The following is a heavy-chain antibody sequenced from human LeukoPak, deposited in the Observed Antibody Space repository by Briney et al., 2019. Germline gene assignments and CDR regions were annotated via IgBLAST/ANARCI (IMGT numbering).Heavy chain of an antibody. CDR2: IYPGDSDT. CDR3: ARYYDSSGYYSPYFDY. D-gene: IGHD3-22*01. V-gene: IGHV5-51*01. CDR1: GYRFTSYW. J-gene: IGHJ4*02. Sequence: GESLKISGKCSGYRFTSYWIGWVRQMPGKGLEWMGIIYPGDSDTRYSPSFQGQVTISADKSISTDYRQWSSLKASDTAMYYCARYYDSSGYYSPYFDYWGQGTLVTVSS.